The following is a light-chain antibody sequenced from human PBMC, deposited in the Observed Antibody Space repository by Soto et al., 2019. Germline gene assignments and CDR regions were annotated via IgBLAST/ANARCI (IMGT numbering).Light chain of an antibody. CDR1: QSVTSKY. Sequence: VLTQSPGSVSLSPGERATLSCRASQSVTSKYLAWYQQKPGQAPRLLIYAASSRAAGIPDRFSGSGSGTDFTLTISRLEPEDFAVYYCQHYGSPVTWTFGQGTKVEVK. J-gene: IGKJ1*01. CDR3: QHYGSPVTWT. V-gene: IGKV3-20*01. CDR2: AAS.